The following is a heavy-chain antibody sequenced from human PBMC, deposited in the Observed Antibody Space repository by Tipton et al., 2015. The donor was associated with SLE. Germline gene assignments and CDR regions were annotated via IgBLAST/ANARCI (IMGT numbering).Heavy chain of an antibody. J-gene: IGHJ4*02. CDR1: GFIFSSNG. D-gene: IGHD1-26*01. V-gene: IGHV3-30*02. Sequence: SLRLSCAASGFIFSSNGMHWVRQAPGKGLEWVALILNDGINKYYADSVKGRFTISRDNSKSILYLQMNSLRPEDTAIYYCAKDLSCRHRIGDWGQGSLVTVSS. CDR3: AKDLSCRHRIGD. CDR2: ILNDGINK.